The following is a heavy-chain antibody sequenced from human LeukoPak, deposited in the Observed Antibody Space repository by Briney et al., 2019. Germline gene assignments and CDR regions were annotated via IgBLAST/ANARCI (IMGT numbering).Heavy chain of an antibody. V-gene: IGHV3-23*01. J-gene: IGHJ6*03. CDR1: GLTFSNYA. D-gene: IGHD1-26*01. CDR2: LSGSGDSA. Sequence: GGSLRLSCAASGLTFSNYAMNWVRQAPGKGLEWVSVLSGSGDSAYYADSVKGRFTISRDNSKNTLYLQMNSLRAEDTAVYYCAKARVGATHYYYYYMDVWGKGTTVTISS. CDR3: AKARVGATHYYYYYMDV.